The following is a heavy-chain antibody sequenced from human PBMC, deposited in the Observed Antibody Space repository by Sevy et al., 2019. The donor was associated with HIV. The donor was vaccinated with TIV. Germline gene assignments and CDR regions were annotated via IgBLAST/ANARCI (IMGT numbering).Heavy chain of an antibody. D-gene: IGHD3-3*01. V-gene: IGHV3-21*05. CDR1: GFTFSAYS. CDR3: AKDNDYDFWSGYQQHFDY. J-gene: IGHJ4*02. CDR2: ISTGTDHI. Sequence: GGSLRLSCTASGFTFSAYSMNWVRQAPGKGLEWLSYISTGTDHIYYADSAKGRFTISRDNAKNSLYLQMNSLRAEDTALYYCAKDNDYDFWSGYQQHFDYWGQGTLVTVSS.